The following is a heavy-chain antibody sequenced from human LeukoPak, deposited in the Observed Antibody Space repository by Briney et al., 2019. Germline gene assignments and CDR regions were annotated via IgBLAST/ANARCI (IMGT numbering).Heavy chain of an antibody. V-gene: IGHV3-49*03. D-gene: IGHD5-12*01. CDR2: IRTNSDGGTT. J-gene: IGHJ4*02. Sequence: GGSLRLSCTTSGFSFGIYAMTWFRQAPGKGLEWVGFIRTNSDGGTTEYAASVKGRFTISRDDSKSIACLHMNSLRTDDTAVYYCTRGLVAYWGQGTLVTVSS. CDR1: GFSFGIYA. CDR3: TRGLVAY.